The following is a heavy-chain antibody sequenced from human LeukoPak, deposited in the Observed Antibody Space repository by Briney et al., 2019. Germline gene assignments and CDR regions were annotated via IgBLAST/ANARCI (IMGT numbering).Heavy chain of an antibody. CDR3: ARDSWSSRGAFDI. V-gene: IGHV3-20*04. J-gene: IGHJ3*02. Sequence: PGGSLRLSCAASGFTFDDYGMSWVRHAPGKGLEWVSAINWNGGSTGYLDSVKGRFTISRDNAKNSLYLQMNSLRAEDTALYYCARDSWSSRGAFDIWGQGTMVTVS. CDR2: INWNGGST. CDR1: GFTFDDYG. D-gene: IGHD6-25*01.